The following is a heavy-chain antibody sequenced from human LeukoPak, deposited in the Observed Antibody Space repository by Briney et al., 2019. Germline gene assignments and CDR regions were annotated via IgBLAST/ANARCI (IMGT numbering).Heavy chain of an antibody. CDR1: GFTFDDYG. CDR3: ASPCSTNAFDI. V-gene: IGHV3-21*01. D-gene: IGHD2-2*01. Sequence: GGSLRLSCAASGFTFDDYGMSWVRQAPGKGLEWVSSISSSSSYIYYADSVKGRFTISRDNAKNSLYLQMNSLRAEDTAVYYCASPCSTNAFDIWGQGTMVTVSS. CDR2: ISSSSSYI. J-gene: IGHJ3*02.